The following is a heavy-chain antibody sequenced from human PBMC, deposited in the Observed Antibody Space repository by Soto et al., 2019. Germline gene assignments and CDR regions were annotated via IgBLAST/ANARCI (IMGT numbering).Heavy chain of an antibody. Sequence: GGSLRLSCAASGFTFDDYAMHWVRQAPGKGLEWVSGISWNSGSIGYADSVKGRFTISRDNAKNSLYLQMNSLRAEDTALYYCAKDPRDPFDYWGQGTLVTVSS. CDR1: GFTFDDYA. J-gene: IGHJ4*02. D-gene: IGHD2-21*02. CDR2: ISWNSGSI. V-gene: IGHV3-9*01. CDR3: AKDPRDPFDY.